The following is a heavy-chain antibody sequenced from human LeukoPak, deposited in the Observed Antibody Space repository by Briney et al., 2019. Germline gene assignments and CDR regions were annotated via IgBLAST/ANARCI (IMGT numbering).Heavy chain of an antibody. CDR3: ARAGSSGRNYWYFDL. CDR1: GGSISSYY. D-gene: IGHD6-19*01. V-gene: IGHV4-34*01. Sequence: SETLSLTCTVSGGSISSYYWSWIRQPPGKGLEWIGEINHSGSTNYNPSLKSRVTISVDTSKNQFSLKLSSVTAADTAVYYCARAGSSGRNYWYFDLWGRGTLVTVSS. CDR2: INHSGST. J-gene: IGHJ2*01.